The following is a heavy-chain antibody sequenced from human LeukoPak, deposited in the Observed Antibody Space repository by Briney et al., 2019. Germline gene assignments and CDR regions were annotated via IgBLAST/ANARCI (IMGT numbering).Heavy chain of an antibody. D-gene: IGHD6-19*01. CDR2: ISSSSSYI. CDR3: AKDLGIVYSSGWYYFDY. V-gene: IGHV3-21*04. Sequence: GGSLRLSCAASGFTFSSYSMNWVRQAPGKGLEWVSSISSSSSYIYYADSVKGRFTISRDNSKNTLYLQVNSLRVEDTAVYYCAKDLGIVYSSGWYYFDYWGQGTLVTVSS. J-gene: IGHJ4*02. CDR1: GFTFSSYS.